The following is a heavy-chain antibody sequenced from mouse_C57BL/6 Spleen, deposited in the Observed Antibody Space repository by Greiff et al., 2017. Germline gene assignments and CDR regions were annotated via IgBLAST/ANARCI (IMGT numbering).Heavy chain of an antibody. Sequence: VQLQQSGPELVKPGASVKISCKASGYTFTDYYMNWVKQSHGKSLEWIGDINPNNGGTSYNQKFKGKATLTVDKSSSTAYMELRSLTSEDSAVYYCARRYYYGSIPYAMDYWGQGASVTVSS. CDR1: GYTFTDYY. D-gene: IGHD1-1*01. CDR2: INPNNGGT. V-gene: IGHV1-26*01. CDR3: ARRYYYGSIPYAMDY. J-gene: IGHJ4*01.